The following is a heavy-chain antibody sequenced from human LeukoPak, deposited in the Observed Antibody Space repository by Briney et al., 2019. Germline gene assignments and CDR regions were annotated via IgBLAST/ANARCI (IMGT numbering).Heavy chain of an antibody. V-gene: IGHV3-53*01. CDR3: ARDRVREPFDY. D-gene: IGHD3-10*01. J-gene: IGHJ4*02. CDR1: GFTVSSNS. Sequence: GGSLRLSCTVSGFTVSSNSMSWVRQAPGKGLEWVSFIYSDNTHYSDSVKGRFTISRDNSKNTLYLQMNSLRAEDTAVYYCARDRVREPFDYWGQGTLVTVSS. CDR2: IYSDNT.